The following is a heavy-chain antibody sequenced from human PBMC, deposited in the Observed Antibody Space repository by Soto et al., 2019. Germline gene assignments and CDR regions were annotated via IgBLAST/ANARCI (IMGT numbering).Heavy chain of an antibody. CDR3: AKDPQYATGGNWFDP. J-gene: IGHJ5*02. Sequence: GGSLILSCAGSGFIFILYGMNWVRQAPGKGLEWVSGISDSGETPYYADSVEGRFTISRDNSRNTLYLQMNSLTAEDTGLYYCAKDPQYATGGNWFDPWGPGTLVTVSS. D-gene: IGHD1-1*01. V-gene: IGHV3-23*01. CDR2: ISDSGETP. CDR1: GFIFILYG.